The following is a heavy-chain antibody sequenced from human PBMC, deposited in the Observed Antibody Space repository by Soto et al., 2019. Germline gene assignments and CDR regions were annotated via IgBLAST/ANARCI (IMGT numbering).Heavy chain of an antibody. CDR3: ARGGQYNWNYVDY. Sequence: SVKVSCKASGYTLTSYGISWVRQAPGQGLEWMGGIIPIFGTANYAQKFQGRVTITADESTSTAYMELSSLRSEDTAVYYCARGGQYNWNYVDYWGQGTLVTSPQ. J-gene: IGHJ4*02. D-gene: IGHD1-20*01. V-gene: IGHV1-69*13. CDR2: IIPIFGTA. CDR1: GYTLTSYG.